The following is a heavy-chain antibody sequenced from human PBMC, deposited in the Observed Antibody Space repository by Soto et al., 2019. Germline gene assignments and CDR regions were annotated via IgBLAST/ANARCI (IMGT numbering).Heavy chain of an antibody. CDR3: ARVGCSSTSCLYYYYYGMDV. Sequence: QVQLVQSGAEVKKPGSSVKVSCKASGGTFSSYAISWVRQAPGQGLEWMGGIIPIFGTANYAQKFQGRVTITADESTGTAYMELSSLRSEDTAVYYCARVGCSSTSCLYYYYYGMDVWGQGTTVTVSS. D-gene: IGHD2-2*01. CDR2: IIPIFGTA. V-gene: IGHV1-69*01. CDR1: GGTFSSYA. J-gene: IGHJ6*02.